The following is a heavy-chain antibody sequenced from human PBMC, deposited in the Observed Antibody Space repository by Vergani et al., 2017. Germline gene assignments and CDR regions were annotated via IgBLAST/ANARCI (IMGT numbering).Heavy chain of an antibody. CDR1: GGTFSSYA. J-gene: IGHJ5*02. CDR2: IIPIFGTA. D-gene: IGHD2-15*01. CDR3: ARALGAVVVVAATGNWFDP. V-gene: IGHV1-69*01. Sequence: QVQLVQSGAEVKKPGSSVKVSCKASGGTFSSYAISWVRQAPGQGLEWMGGIIPIFGTANYAQKFQGRVTITADESTSTAYMELSSLRSEDTAVYYCARALGAVVVVAATGNWFDPWGQGTLVTVSS.